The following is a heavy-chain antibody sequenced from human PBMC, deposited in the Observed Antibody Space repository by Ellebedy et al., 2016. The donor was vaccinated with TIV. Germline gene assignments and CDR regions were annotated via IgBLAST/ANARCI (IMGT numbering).Heavy chain of an antibody. CDR3: ARAKRGLLWADN. V-gene: IGHV1-69*13. Sequence: ASVKVSCKASGGTFSSYAISWVRQAPGQGLEWMGGIIPIFGTANYAQKFQGRVTITADESTSTAYMELSSLRSEDTAVYYCARAKRGLLWADNWGRGTLVTVSS. J-gene: IGHJ4*02. D-gene: IGHD4-17*01. CDR2: IIPIFGTA. CDR1: GGTFSSYA.